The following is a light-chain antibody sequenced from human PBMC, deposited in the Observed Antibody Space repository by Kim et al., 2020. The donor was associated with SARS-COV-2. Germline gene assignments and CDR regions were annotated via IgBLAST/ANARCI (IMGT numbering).Light chain of an antibody. CDR3: GAWDSSLDALV. CDR1: GSNIGNNY. CDR2: DNN. V-gene: IGLV1-51*01. J-gene: IGLJ2*01. Sequence: QSVLTQPPSVSAAPGQKATISCSGSGSNIGNNYVSWYQQLPGTAPKLLIYDNNERPSGIPDRFSGSKSGTSATLGITGLQTGDEADYYCGAWDSSLDALVFGGGTQLTVL.